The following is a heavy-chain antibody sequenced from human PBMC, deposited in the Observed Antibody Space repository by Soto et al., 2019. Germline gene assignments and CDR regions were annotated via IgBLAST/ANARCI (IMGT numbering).Heavy chain of an antibody. Sequence: QVQLVQSGAELKKPGASVKVSCKASGYTFSNYDMNWVRQATGQGPEWIGWVNPNNGDTGYAQKVQDRVTRATYHSTPRAYMELTSLRSEDAAIYYCAKVSRKGSAIDFDYWGQGTLITVSS. V-gene: IGHV1-8*01. CDR3: AKVSRKGSAIDFDY. J-gene: IGHJ4*02. D-gene: IGHD3-10*01. CDR1: GYTFSNYD. CDR2: VNPNNGDT.